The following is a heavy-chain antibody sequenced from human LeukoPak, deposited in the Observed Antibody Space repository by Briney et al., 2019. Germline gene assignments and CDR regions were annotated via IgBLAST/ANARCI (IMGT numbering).Heavy chain of an antibody. Sequence: GASVKVSCKASGYTFTGYYMHWVRQAPGQGLEWMGWINPNSGGTNYAQKFQGRVTMTRDTSISTAYMELSRLRSDDTAVYYCARDLPIVVVPAASCCFDYWGQGTLVTVSS. CDR3: ARDLPIVVVPAASCCFDY. CDR2: INPNSGGT. V-gene: IGHV1-2*02. J-gene: IGHJ4*02. D-gene: IGHD2-2*01. CDR1: GYTFTGYY.